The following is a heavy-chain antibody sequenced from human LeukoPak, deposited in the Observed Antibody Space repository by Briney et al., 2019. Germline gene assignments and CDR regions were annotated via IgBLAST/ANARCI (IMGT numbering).Heavy chain of an antibody. J-gene: IGHJ5*02. V-gene: IGHV4-61*02. CDR1: GGSISSGSYY. D-gene: IGHD6-13*01. Sequence: SGTLSLTCTVSGGSISSGSYYWSWIRQPAGKGLEWIGPIYTSGSTNYNPHLKSRVTISVDTSKNQFSLKLSSVTAADTAVYYCARAVKRSSWYNWFDPWGQGTLVTVSS. CDR2: IYTSGST. CDR3: ARAVKRSSWYNWFDP.